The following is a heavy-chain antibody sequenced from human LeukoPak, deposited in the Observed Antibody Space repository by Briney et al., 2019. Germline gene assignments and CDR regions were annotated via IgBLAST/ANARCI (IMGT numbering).Heavy chain of an antibody. CDR3: AREVTYLATYPPQQYFQH. J-gene: IGHJ1*01. CDR1: GYTFTGYY. CDR2: INPSGGST. Sequence: ASVKVSCKASGYTFTGYYMHWVRQAPGQGLEWMGIINPSGGSTSYAQKFQGRVTMTRDTSTSTVYMELSSLRSEDTAVYYCAREVTYLATYPPQQYFQHWGQGTLVTVSS. D-gene: IGHD2-2*01. V-gene: IGHV1-46*01.